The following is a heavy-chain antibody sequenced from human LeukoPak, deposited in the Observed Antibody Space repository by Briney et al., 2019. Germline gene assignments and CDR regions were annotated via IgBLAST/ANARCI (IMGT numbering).Heavy chain of an antibody. V-gene: IGHV4-30-4*01. CDR1: GGSISSGDYY. J-gene: IGHJ6*02. D-gene: IGHD3-10*01. CDR3: AREAVGSGSPIYYYYYGMDV. CDR2: IYYSGST. Sequence: SETLSLTCTVSGGSISSGDYYWSWIRQPLGKGLEWIGYIYYSGSTYYNPSLKSRVTISVDTSKNQFSLKLSSVTAADTAVYYCAREAVGSGSPIYYYYYGMDVWGQGTTVTVSS.